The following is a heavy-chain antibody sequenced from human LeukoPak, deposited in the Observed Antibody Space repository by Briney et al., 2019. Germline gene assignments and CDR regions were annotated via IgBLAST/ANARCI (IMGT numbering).Heavy chain of an antibody. CDR1: GFSFTTYW. D-gene: IGHD3-10*01. V-gene: IGHV3-23*01. Sequence: GGSLRLSCAASGFSFTTYWMSWVRQAPGKGLEWVSAISGSGGSTHYADSVKGRFTISRDNSKNTLYLQMNSLRAEDTAVYYCAKAGLWFGERYYMDVWGKGTTVTVSS. CDR3: AKAGLWFGERYYMDV. CDR2: ISGSGGST. J-gene: IGHJ6*03.